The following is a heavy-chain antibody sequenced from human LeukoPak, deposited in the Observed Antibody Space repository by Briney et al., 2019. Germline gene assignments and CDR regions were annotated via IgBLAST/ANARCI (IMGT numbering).Heavy chain of an antibody. CDR1: GFTFSSYA. D-gene: IGHD3-10*01. CDR2: ISGRGGST. Sequence: GGSLRLSCAASGFTFSSYAMGWVRQAPGKGLEWVSAISGRGGSTYYADSVKGRFTISRDNSKNTLYLQMNSLRAEDTAVYYCAKVRGYYGSGTFDYWGQGTLVTVSS. J-gene: IGHJ4*02. V-gene: IGHV3-23*01. CDR3: AKVRGYYGSGTFDY.